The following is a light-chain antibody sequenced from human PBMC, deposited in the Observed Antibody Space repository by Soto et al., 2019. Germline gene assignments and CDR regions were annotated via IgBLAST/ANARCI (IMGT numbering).Light chain of an antibody. V-gene: IGKV1-33*01. CDR1: QDINIY. CDR3: QQYDILPIT. J-gene: IGKJ5*01. Sequence: DIQKNQSPSSLFASVGDRVTITCQATQDINIYLNWYQQKPGKAPNLLIYDASNLEIGVPSRFSGSGSGTHFTFTISSLQTEDIGTYYCQQYDILPITFGRGTRLEIK. CDR2: DAS.